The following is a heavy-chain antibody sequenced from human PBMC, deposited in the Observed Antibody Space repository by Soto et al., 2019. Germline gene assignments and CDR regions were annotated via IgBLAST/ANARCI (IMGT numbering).Heavy chain of an antibody. D-gene: IGHD3-22*01. CDR2: ISGSGGGT. Sequence: PGGSLRLSCAASGFTFSSYAMSWVRQAPGKGLEWVSAISGSGGGTNYADSVRGRFTISRDNSKNTPYLQVNSLRAEDTAVYYCAREGNYYDSSGYYIQYFDYWGQGTLVTVSS. CDR3: AREGNYYDSSGYYIQYFDY. CDR1: GFTFSSYA. J-gene: IGHJ4*02. V-gene: IGHV3-23*01.